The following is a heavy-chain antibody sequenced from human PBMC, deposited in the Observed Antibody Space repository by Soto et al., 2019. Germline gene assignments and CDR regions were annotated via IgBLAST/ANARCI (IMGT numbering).Heavy chain of an antibody. CDR1: GYTFTSYG. Sequence: QVQLVQSGAEVKKPGASVKVSCKASGYTFTSYGISWVRQAPGQGLEWMGWISAYNGNTNYAQKFQGRVTITADESTSTAYMELSSLRSEDTAVYYCAGPPGYSYGLPTGYWGQGTLVTVSS. CDR3: AGPPGYSYGLPTGY. CDR2: ISAYNGNT. V-gene: IGHV1-18*01. D-gene: IGHD5-18*01. J-gene: IGHJ4*02.